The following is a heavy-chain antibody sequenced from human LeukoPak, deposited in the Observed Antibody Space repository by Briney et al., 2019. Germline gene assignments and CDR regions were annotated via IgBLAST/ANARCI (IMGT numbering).Heavy chain of an antibody. CDR1: GLTFRHYG. CDR2: ISFDGNKQ. CDR3: ARDGPHDSLDV. V-gene: IGHV3-30*03. Sequence: GGSLRLSCAVSGLTFRHYGLHWVRQAPGKGLEWVAVISFDGNKQYYGDSVKGRFTISRDDSKMAIYLQMNSLRGDDTALYFCARDGPHDSLDVWGEGTLVTVSS. J-gene: IGHJ3*01.